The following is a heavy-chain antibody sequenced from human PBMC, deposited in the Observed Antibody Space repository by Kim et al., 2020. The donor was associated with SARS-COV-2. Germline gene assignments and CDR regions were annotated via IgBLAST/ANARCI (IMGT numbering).Heavy chain of an antibody. Sequence: TTEYAASVRGRFTISRDDSKKLLYLQMSSLKTEDTAVYYCARDNDGLGDDWGQGTLVTVSS. J-gene: IGHJ4*02. V-gene: IGHV3-72*01. CDR2: TT. D-gene: IGHD7-27*01. CDR3: ARDNDGLGDD.